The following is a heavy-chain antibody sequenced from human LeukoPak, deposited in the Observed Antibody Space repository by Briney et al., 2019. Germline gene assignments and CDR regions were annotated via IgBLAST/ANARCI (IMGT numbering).Heavy chain of an antibody. Sequence: MASETLSLTCAVYGGSFNGYYWNWIRQPPGKGLEWIGEINHSGSTNYNPSLKGRVTISVDTSKNQFTLKLSSVTAADTAVYYCARGAPYYDFWSGYSGFRYYYYMDVWGKGTTVTVSS. CDR1: GGSFNGYY. J-gene: IGHJ6*03. CDR2: INHSGST. D-gene: IGHD3-3*01. V-gene: IGHV4-34*01. CDR3: ARGAPYYDFWSGYSGFRYYYYMDV.